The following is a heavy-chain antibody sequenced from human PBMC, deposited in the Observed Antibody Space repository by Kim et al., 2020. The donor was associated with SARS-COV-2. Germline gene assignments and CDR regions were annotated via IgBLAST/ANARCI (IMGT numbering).Heavy chain of an antibody. CDR2: IRQDGSAK. Sequence: GGSLRLSCAASGFTFSNYWMSWVRQAPGKGLEWVANIRQDGSAKNYVDSVKGRFTISRDNAKNSLYVQMNSLRADDTAMYYCARHENGGSYPFQYWGQGT. V-gene: IGHV3-7*01. D-gene: IGHD3-16*02. CDR3: ARHENGGSYPFQY. CDR1: GFTFSNYW. J-gene: IGHJ4*02.